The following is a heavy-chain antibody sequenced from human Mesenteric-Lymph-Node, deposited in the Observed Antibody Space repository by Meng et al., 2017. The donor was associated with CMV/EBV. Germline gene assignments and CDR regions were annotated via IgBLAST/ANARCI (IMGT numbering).Heavy chain of an antibody. CDR3: ATVSTGTGAWFDA. V-gene: IGHV1-69*10. J-gene: IGHJ5*02. Sequence: SVKVSCKASGGTFNNYLIDWVRQSPGQGLEWMGGIIPILNVVNDAQKFQGRVTISADKSTNIVYMELISLRSEDTAVYYCATVSTGTGAWFDAWGQGTLVTVSS. D-gene: IGHD1-1*01. CDR2: IIPILNVV. CDR1: GGTFNNYL.